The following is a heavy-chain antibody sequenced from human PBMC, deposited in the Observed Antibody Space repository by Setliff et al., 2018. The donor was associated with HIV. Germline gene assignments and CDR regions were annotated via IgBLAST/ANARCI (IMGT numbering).Heavy chain of an antibody. CDR3: ARYRSKLDWFDP. J-gene: IGHJ5*02. CDR2: IYSTDTT. V-gene: IGHV4-4*08. CDR1: AASIGGYS. D-gene: IGHD1-26*01. Sequence: SETLSLTCTVSAASIGGYSWSWIRQSPGKGLEWIGSIYSTDTTNHNPSLESRVTISVDMSKTQFSLKLRSVTASDTAVYYCARYRSKLDWFDPWGQGILVTVPQ.